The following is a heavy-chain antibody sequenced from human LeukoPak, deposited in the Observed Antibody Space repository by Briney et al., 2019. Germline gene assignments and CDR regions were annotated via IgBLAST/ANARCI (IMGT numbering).Heavy chain of an antibody. J-gene: IGHJ4*02. CDR3: ATGGYSSSWYSLDY. V-gene: IGHV1-24*01. CDR1: GYTLTELS. Sequence: ASVTVSCKVSGYTLTELSMHWVRQAPGKGLEWMGGFDPEDGETIYAQKFQGRVTMTEDTSTDTAYMELSSLRSEDTAVYYCATGGYSSSWYSLDYWGQGTLVTVSS. D-gene: IGHD6-13*01. CDR2: FDPEDGET.